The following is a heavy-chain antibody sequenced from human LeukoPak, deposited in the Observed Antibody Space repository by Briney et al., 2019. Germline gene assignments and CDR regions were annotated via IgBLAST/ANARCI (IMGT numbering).Heavy chain of an antibody. D-gene: IGHD2-8*01. Sequence: SVKVPCKASGGTFSSYAISWVRQAPGQGLEWMGRIIPILGIANYAQKFQGRVTITADKSTSTAYMELSSLRSEDTAVYYCAGYQRGTNGKTNWFDPWGQGTLVTVSS. J-gene: IGHJ5*02. V-gene: IGHV1-69*04. CDR3: AGYQRGTNGKTNWFDP. CDR2: IIPILGIA. CDR1: GGTFSSYA.